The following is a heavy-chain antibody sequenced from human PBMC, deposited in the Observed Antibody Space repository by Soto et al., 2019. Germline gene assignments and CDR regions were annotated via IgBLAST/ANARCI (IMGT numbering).Heavy chain of an antibody. CDR2: IDNSGDST. D-gene: IGHD3-10*01. J-gene: IGHJ4*02. CDR1: GCTLTIQA. V-gene: IGHV3-23*01. CDR3: AKDIFYGSGSDSVFDY. Sequence: GGSLRLSCAAYGCTLTIQAIICVPQAARKGVEWVSSIDNSGDSTYYANSVKGRFTLSRDDSKNTLYLQMNSLRAEDTAVYYCAKDIFYGSGSDSVFDYWGQGPLVTVS.